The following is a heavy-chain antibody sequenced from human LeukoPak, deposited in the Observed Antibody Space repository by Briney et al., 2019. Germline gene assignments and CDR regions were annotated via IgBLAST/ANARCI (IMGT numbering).Heavy chain of an antibody. J-gene: IGHJ4*02. CDR1: GGSINSGDYY. CDR3: AREGIAVAGTPDY. V-gene: IGHV4-39*07. CDR2: IYYSGST. Sequence: SETLSLTCTVSGGSINSGDYYWGWIRQPPGKGLEWIGSIYYSGSTYHNPSLKSRVTISVDTSKNQFSLKLSSVTAADTAVYYCAREGIAVAGTPDYWGQGTPVTVSS. D-gene: IGHD6-19*01.